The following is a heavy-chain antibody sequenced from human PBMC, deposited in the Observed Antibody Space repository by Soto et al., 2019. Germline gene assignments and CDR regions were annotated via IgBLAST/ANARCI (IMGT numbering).Heavy chain of an antibody. CDR3: ARGQSYYGGKEGNGFDI. CDR1: GDSMSSGTY. J-gene: IGHJ3*02. V-gene: IGHV4-39*07. Sequence: LETLSLTCSVSGDSMSSGTYHWDWIRQPPGKGLEWIGEINHSGSTNYNPSLKSRVTISVDKSKNQFSLRLSSVTAADTAVYYCARGQSYYGGKEGNGFDIWGQGTMVTVSS. CDR2: INHSGST. D-gene: IGHD4-17*01.